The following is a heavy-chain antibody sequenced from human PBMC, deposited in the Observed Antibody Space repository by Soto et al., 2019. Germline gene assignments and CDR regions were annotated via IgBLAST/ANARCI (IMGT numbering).Heavy chain of an antibody. Sequence: QVQLVQSGAEVKKPGSSVKVSCKASGGTFSSYAISWVRQAPGQGLEWMGGIIPIFGTANYAQKFQGRVTITADESTSTAYMELSSLRSEDTAVYYCARGTYYYDSSGYYYPLSYYFDYWGQGTLVTVSS. D-gene: IGHD3-22*01. J-gene: IGHJ4*02. V-gene: IGHV1-69*01. CDR3: ARGTYYYDSSGYYYPLSYYFDY. CDR2: IIPIFGTA. CDR1: GGTFSSYA.